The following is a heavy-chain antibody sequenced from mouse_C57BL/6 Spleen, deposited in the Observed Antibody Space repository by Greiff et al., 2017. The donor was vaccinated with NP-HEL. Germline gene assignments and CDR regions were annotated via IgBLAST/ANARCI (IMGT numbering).Heavy chain of an antibody. Sequence: VQLQQSGAELVKPGASVKLSCTASGFNIKDYYMHWVKQRTEQGLEWIGRIDPEDGETKYAPNFQGKATITSDPSSNTAYLQLSSLTSEDTAVYYCARDEYDGVAYWGQGTLVTVSA. CDR2: IDPEDGET. D-gene: IGHD2-4*01. J-gene: IGHJ3*01. CDR3: ARDEYDGVAY. V-gene: IGHV14-2*01. CDR1: GFNIKDYY.